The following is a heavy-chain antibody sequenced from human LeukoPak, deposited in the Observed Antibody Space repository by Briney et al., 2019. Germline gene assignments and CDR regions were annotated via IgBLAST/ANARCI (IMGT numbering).Heavy chain of an antibody. CDR1: GGSISSYY. Sequence: SETLSLTCTVSGGSISSYYWSWTRQPPGKGLEWIGYIYYSGSTNYNPSLKSRVTISVDTSKNQFSLKLSSVTAADTAVYYCARGREIAAGDYWGQGTLVTVSS. D-gene: IGHD6-25*01. CDR2: IYYSGST. J-gene: IGHJ4*02. V-gene: IGHV4-59*01. CDR3: ARGREIAAGDY.